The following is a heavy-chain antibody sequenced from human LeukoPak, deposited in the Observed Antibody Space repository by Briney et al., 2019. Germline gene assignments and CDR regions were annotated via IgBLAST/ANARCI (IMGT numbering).Heavy chain of an antibody. D-gene: IGHD5-18*01. J-gene: IGHJ4*02. CDR3: ARSLVDTAMADFDY. Sequence: ASVKVSCKASGYTFTSYDINWVRQATGQGLEWMGWMNPNSGNTGYAQKFQGRVTMTRNTSISTAYMELSSLRSEDTAVYYCARSLVDTAMADFDYWAREPWSPSPQ. CDR2: MNPNSGNT. CDR1: GYTFTSYD. V-gene: IGHV1-8*01.